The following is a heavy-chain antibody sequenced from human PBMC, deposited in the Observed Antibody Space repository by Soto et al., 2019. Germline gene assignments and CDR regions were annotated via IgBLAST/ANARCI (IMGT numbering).Heavy chain of an antibody. CDR2: ISGSGGST. CDR3: AKAMIAAAGELNWFDP. D-gene: IGHD6-13*01. CDR1: CFTFSSYA. J-gene: IGHJ5*02. V-gene: IGHV3-23*01. Sequence: GGSLRLSCASSCFTFSSYAMSWVRQAPGKGLEWVSAISGSGGSTYYADSVKGRFTISRDNSKNTLYLQMNSLRAEDTAVYYCAKAMIAAAGELNWFDPWGQGTLVTVSS.